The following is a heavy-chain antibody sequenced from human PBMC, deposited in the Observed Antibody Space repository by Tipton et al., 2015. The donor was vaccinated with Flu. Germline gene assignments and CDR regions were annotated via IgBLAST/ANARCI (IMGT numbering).Heavy chain of an antibody. V-gene: IGHV1-18*01. CDR2: ISGYTGDT. CDR3: ARDMVQGGGTPYYYGMDV. Sequence: QVQLVQSEDEVKRPGASVKVSCKTSGYSFTGHGVSWVRRAPGHGLEWMGWISGYTGDTHYARKFQGRVTMTADTSTGTAYMELRSLASDDTAVYYCARDMVQGGGTPYYYGMDVWGQGTTVIVSS. CDR1: GYSFTGHG. J-gene: IGHJ6*02. D-gene: IGHD3-10*01.